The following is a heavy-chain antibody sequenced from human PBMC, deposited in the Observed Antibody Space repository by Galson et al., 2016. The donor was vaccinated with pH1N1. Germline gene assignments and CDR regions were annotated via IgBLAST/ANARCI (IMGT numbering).Heavy chain of an antibody. D-gene: IGHD3-22*01. CDR2: ISATGGST. Sequence: SLRLSCAASGFTLSSSAMNWVRQAPEKGLECVSYISATGGSTYYADSVKGRFTISRDTSKNTMYLQMNSLRAEDTAIYYCVKLDSSGYYYGRFDSLGQGTLVTVSS. V-gene: IGHV3-23*01. CDR1: GFTLSSSA. J-gene: IGHJ4*02. CDR3: VKLDSSGYYYGRFDS.